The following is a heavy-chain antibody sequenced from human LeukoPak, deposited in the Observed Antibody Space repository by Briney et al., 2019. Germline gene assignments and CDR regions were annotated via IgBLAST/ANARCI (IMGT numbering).Heavy chain of an antibody. CDR3: ARGRLDCSSTSCYGLDY. J-gene: IGHJ4*02. CDR2: IYYSGST. CDR1: GGSISSGDYY. Sequence: SETLSLTCTVSGGSISSGDYYWSWIRQPPGKGLVWIGYIYYSGSTYYNPSLKSRVTISVDTSKNQFSLKLSSVTAADTAVYYCARGRLDCSSTSCYGLDYWGQGTLVAVSS. V-gene: IGHV4-30-4*01. D-gene: IGHD2-2*01.